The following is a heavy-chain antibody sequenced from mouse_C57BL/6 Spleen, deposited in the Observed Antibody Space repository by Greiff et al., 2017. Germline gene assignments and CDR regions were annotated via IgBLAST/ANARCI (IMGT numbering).Heavy chain of an antibody. J-gene: IGHJ2*01. CDR2: ISSGSSTI. V-gene: IGHV5-17*01. CDR3: ARRSKLGLDY. Sequence: EVMLVESGGGLVKPGGSLKLSCAASGFTFSDYGMHWVRQAPEKGLEWVAYISSGSSTIYYADTVKGRFTISRDYAKNTLFLQMTSLRSEDTAMYYCARRSKLGLDYWGQGTTLTVSS. CDR1: GFTFSDYG. D-gene: IGHD4-1*01.